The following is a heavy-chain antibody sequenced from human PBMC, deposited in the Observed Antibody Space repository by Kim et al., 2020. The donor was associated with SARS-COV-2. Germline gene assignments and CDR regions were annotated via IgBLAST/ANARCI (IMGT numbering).Heavy chain of an antibody. CDR3: ARDQIDYGSGSYSGFDP. J-gene: IGHJ5*02. V-gene: IGHV3-74*01. D-gene: IGHD3-10*01. Sequence: VKGRFTISRDNAKNTLYLQMNSLRAEDTAVYYCARDQIDYGSGSYSGFDPWGQGTLVTVSS.